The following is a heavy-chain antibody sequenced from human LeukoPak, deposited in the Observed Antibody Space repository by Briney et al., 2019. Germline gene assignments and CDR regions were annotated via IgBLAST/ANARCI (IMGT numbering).Heavy chain of an antibody. D-gene: IGHD3-10*01. CDR3: AREGARMVRGVTYYDYYGMDV. J-gene: IGHJ6*02. CDR1: GFTFSSYT. Sequence: PGGSLRLSCAASGFTFSSYTMNWVRQAPGKGLEWVSSISSSGSYIYYADSVKGRFTTSRDNAKNSLYLQMNSLRAEDTAVYYCAREGARMVRGVTYYDYYGMDVWGQGTTVTVSS. CDR2: ISSSGSYI. V-gene: IGHV3-21*06.